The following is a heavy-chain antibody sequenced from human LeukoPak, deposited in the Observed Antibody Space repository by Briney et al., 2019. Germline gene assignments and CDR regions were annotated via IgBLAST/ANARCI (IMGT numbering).Heavy chain of an antibody. V-gene: IGHV1-8*01. Sequence: ASVKVSCKASGYTFTSYDINWVRQATGQGLEWMGWMNPNSGNTGYAQKFQGRVTMTRNTSISTAYMELSSLISEDTAVFYWGRGGWEPRTSHYGMDVWGQGTTVTVSS. CDR3: GRGGWEPRTSHYGMDV. J-gene: IGHJ6*02. CDR2: MNPNSGNT. D-gene: IGHD1-26*01. CDR1: GYTFTSYD.